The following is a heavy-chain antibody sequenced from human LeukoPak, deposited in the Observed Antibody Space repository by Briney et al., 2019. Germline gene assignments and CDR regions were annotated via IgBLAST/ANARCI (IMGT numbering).Heavy chain of an antibody. CDR2: IYYSGST. CDR3: ARHPGATSLSYYFDY. Sequence: SETLSLTCTVSGGSISSYYWSWIRQPPGKGLEWIGYIYYSGSTNYNPSLKSRVTISVDTSKNQFSLKLSSVTAADTAVYYCARHPGATSLSYYFDYWGQGTLVTVSS. V-gene: IGHV4-59*08. J-gene: IGHJ4*02. CDR1: GGSISSYY. D-gene: IGHD1-26*01.